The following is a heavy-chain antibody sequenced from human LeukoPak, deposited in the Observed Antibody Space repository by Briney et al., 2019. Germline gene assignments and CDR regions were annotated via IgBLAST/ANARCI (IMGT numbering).Heavy chain of an antibody. CDR1: GYTLTELS. CDR2: FDPEDGET. V-gene: IGHV1-24*01. D-gene: IGHD6-6*01. Sequence: ASVKVSCKVSGYTLTELSMHWVRQAPGKGLEWMGGFDPEDGETIYAQKFQGRVTMTRDTSTSTVYMELSSLRSEDTAVYYCARDHDSSSVYYWGQGTLVTVSS. J-gene: IGHJ4*02. CDR3: ARDHDSSSVYY.